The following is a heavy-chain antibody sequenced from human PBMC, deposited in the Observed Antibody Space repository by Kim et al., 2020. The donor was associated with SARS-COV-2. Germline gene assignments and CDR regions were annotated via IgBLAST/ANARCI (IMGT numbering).Heavy chain of an antibody. CDR3: ARKGTRITIFGVVIGGMDV. D-gene: IGHD3-3*01. CDR2: ISAGNGNT. CDR1: GYTFTSYA. Sequence: ASVKVSCKASGYTFTSYAMHWVRQAPGQRLEWMGWISAGNGNTKYSQKFQGRVTITRDTSASTAYMELSSLRSEDSAVYYCARKGTRITIFGVVIGGMDVWGQGPTVTVSS. V-gene: IGHV1-3*01. J-gene: IGHJ6*02.